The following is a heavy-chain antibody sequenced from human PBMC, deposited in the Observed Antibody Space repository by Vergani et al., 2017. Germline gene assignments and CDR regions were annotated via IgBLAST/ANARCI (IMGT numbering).Heavy chain of an antibody. CDR2: IYWNDDQ. V-gene: IGHV2-5*04. CDR3: VYRKTECGTTGCFYPVYYYYYMDV. Sequence: QITLKESGPTLVKPTQTLTLTCTFSGFSLNTRGVSLAWIRQPPGKALDWLALIYWNDDQHYSPSLNNMVTITKDTSKNQGVLTMSNMDYVDTGTYYCVYRKTECGTTGCFYPVYYYYYMDVWGKGTTVTVSS. J-gene: IGHJ6*03. CDR1: GFSLNTRGVS. D-gene: IGHD1-7*01.